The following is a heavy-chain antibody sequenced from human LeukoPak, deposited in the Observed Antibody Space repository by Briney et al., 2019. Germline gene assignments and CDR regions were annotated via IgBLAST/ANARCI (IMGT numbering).Heavy chain of an antibody. D-gene: IGHD3-22*01. Sequence: ASVKVSCKASGYTFTSYDINWVRQATGQGLEWMGWMNPNSGNTGYAQKFQGRVTMTRNTSISTAYMELSSLRSEDTAVYYCARSTLYDSSGYQRGYFDYWGQGTLVTVSS. CDR3: ARSTLYDSSGYQRGYFDY. V-gene: IGHV1-8*01. J-gene: IGHJ4*02. CDR1: GYTFTSYD. CDR2: MNPNSGNT.